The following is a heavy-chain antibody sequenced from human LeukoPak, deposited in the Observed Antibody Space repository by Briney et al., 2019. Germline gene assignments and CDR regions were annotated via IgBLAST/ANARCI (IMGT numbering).Heavy chain of an antibody. Sequence: GGSLRLSCAASGFTFSNAWMSWVRQAPGKGLEWVGRIKSKTDGGTTDYAAPVKGRFTISRDDSKNTLYLQMNSLKTEDTAVYYCTTPHTMTTVTTFDYWGQGTLVTVSS. J-gene: IGHJ4*02. V-gene: IGHV3-15*01. CDR2: IKSKTDGGTT. D-gene: IGHD4-17*01. CDR1: GFTFSNAW. CDR3: TTPHTMTTVTTFDY.